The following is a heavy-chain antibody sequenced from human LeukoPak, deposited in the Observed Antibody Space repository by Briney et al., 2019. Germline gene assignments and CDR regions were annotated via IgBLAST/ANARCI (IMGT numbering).Heavy chain of an antibody. CDR3: ARVRVVVRVVDY. J-gene: IGHJ4*02. D-gene: IGHD3-22*01. CDR2: ISSSSSYT. Sequence: GGSLRLSCAASGFTFSDYYMSWIRQAPGKGLEWVSYISSSSSYTNYADSVKGRFTISRDNAKNLLYLQMNSLRAEDTAVYYCARVRVVVRVVDYWGQGTLVTVSS. CDR1: GFTFSDYY. V-gene: IGHV3-11*05.